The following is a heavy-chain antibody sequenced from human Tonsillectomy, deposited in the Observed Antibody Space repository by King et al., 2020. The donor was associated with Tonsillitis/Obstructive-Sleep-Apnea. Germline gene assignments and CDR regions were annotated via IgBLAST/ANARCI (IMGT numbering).Heavy chain of an antibody. CDR1: GGSFSGYY. Sequence: VQLQQWGAGLLKPSETLSLTCSVYGGSFSGYYWSWIRQPPGKGLEWIGEINHSGSTNYNPSLKSRVTLSVDTSKNQFSLKLSSVTAADTAVYYCARRFLDDQLPFSGGYYFDYWGQGTLVTVSS. CDR3: ARRFLDDQLPFSGGYYFDY. J-gene: IGHJ4*02. CDR2: INHSGST. D-gene: IGHD2-2*01. V-gene: IGHV4-34*01.